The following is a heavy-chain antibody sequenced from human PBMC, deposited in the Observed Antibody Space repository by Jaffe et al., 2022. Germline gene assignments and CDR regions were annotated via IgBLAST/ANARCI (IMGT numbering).Heavy chain of an antibody. V-gene: IGHV3-23*01. CDR2: IRDDGDGT. D-gene: IGHD6-19*01. CDR1: GFIFSSYG. J-gene: IGHJ5*02. Sequence: EAQLLESGGGWVQPGGSLRLSCEASGFIFSSYGMSWVRQAPGKGLEWVSSIRDDGDGTYYADSVKGRFTISRDNSKNTLYLQMKSLRAEDTAVYYCAKVIFPAIEVGGGGYWFDPWGQGTLVTVSS. CDR3: AKVIFPAIEVGGGGYWFDP.